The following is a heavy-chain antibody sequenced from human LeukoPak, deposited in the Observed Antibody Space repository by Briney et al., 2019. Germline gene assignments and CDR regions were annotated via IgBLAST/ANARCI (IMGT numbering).Heavy chain of an antibody. V-gene: IGHV1-2*02. CDR1: GYTFTGYY. Sequence: ASVKVSCRASGYTFTGYYMHWVRQAPGQGLEWMGWINPNSGGTNYAQKFQGRVTMTRDTSISTAYMELSRLRSDDTAVYYCARGEWELLRAFDIWGQGTMVTVSS. J-gene: IGHJ3*02. D-gene: IGHD1-26*01. CDR3: ARGEWELLRAFDI. CDR2: INPNSGGT.